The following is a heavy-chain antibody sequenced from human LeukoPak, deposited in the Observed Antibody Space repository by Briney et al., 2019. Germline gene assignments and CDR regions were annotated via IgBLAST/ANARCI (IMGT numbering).Heavy chain of an antibody. V-gene: IGHV3-23*01. D-gene: IGHD6-19*01. CDR3: AKTEREGTGWYGKNDY. CDR2: ISIGGTT. Sequence: GGSLRLSCAASGFTFSSYAMSWVRQAPGKGLEWVSAISIGGTTYYADPVKGRFTISRDNSKNTVSLQVDSLRAEDTALYYCAKTEREGTGWYGKNDYWGQGTLVTVSS. J-gene: IGHJ4*02. CDR1: GFTFSSYA.